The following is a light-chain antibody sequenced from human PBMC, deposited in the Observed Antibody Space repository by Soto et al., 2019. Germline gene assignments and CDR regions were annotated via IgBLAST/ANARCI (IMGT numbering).Light chain of an antibody. J-gene: IGKJ1*01. CDR1: QTVIHN. CDR2: GAS. V-gene: IGKV3-15*01. Sequence: IVLTQSPGTLSVSPGERVTLSCRASQTVIHNFLAWYQQKPGQAPRLLIYGASTRAPGIPANFSGSGSGTEFTLTISGLQSEDFAVYYCQQYHNWPPWTFGQGTKVEI. CDR3: QQYHNWPPWT.